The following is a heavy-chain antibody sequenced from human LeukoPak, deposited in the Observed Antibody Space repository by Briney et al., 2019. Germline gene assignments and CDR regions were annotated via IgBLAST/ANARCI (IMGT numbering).Heavy chain of an antibody. V-gene: IGHV4-61*02. D-gene: IGHD1-7*01. CDR2: IFTSGSP. J-gene: IGHJ3*01. CDR3: ARRWNYKDGFDV. CDR1: GGFISSGTHY. Sequence: SQTLSLTCDVSGGFISSGTHYWVWVRQPGGKGLEWLGRIFTSGSPTYNSSLESRLIISIDKSKNQFSLKLRSVTAADTAVYYCARRWNYKDGFDVWGRGTLVTVSS.